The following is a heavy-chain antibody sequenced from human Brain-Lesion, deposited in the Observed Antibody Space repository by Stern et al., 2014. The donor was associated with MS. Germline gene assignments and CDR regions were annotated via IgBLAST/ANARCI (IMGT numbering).Heavy chain of an antibody. J-gene: IGHJ4*02. Sequence: QPVQSGAEVKKPGASVKVSCKVSGYTLTELSMHWVRQAPRKGLEWMGGFDPEDGETIYAQKFQGRVTMTEDTSTDTAYMELSSLRSEDTAVYYCATLSPGAGGNYYRHFDYWGQGTLVTGSS. V-gene: IGHV1-24*01. CDR3: ATLSPGAGGNYYRHFDY. CDR1: GYTLTELS. D-gene: IGHD1-26*01. CDR2: FDPEDGET.